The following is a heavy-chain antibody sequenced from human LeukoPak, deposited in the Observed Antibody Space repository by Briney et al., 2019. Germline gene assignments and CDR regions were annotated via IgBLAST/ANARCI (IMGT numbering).Heavy chain of an antibody. Sequence: GGSLRLSCAASGFTSSDYYMSWIRQAPGKGLEWVSYISSSGSTIYYADSVKGRFTISRDNAKNSLYLQMNSLRAEDTAVYYCARELGRVVRVPSAPWGQGTLVTVSS. CDR2: ISSSGSTI. D-gene: IGHD3-10*01. CDR3: ARELGRVVRVPSAP. CDR1: GFTSSDYY. J-gene: IGHJ5*02. V-gene: IGHV3-11*01.